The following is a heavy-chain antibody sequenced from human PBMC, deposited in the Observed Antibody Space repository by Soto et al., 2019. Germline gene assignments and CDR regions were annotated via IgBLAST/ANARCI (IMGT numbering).Heavy chain of an antibody. CDR1: GFTFNTYD. Sequence: VQLLESGGGLVQPGGSLRLSCAASGFTFNTYDMSWVRQAPGTGLEWVSSIATTGETTCSADSVWGRFTISRDNTKNALFPQIYSLRADDTAIYYCVRHWGGWGQGTLVTVSS. CDR2: IATTGETT. V-gene: IGHV3-23*01. J-gene: IGHJ4*02. CDR3: VRHWGG. D-gene: IGHD2-21*01.